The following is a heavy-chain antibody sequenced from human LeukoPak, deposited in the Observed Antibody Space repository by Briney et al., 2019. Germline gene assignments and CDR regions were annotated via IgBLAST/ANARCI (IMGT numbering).Heavy chain of an antibody. CDR2: ISGSGGST. CDR3: AKEPLPPYDFWSGYWDY. V-gene: IGHV3-23*01. CDR1: GFTFSSYG. Sequence: GGSLRLSCAAFGFTFSSYGMSWVRQAPGKGLEWVSVISGSGGSTYYAASVKGRFTISRDNSKNTLYLQMNSLRAEDTAVYYCAKEPLPPYDFWSGYWDYWGQGTLITVSS. J-gene: IGHJ4*02. D-gene: IGHD3-3*01.